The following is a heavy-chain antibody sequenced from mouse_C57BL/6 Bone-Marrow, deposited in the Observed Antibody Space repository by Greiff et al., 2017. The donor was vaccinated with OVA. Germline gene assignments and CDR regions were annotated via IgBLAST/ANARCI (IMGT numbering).Heavy chain of an antibody. D-gene: IGHD2-1*01. CDR2: ISNGGGST. Sequence: EVKLVESGGGLVQPGGSLKLSCAASGFTFSDYYMYWVRQTPEKRLEWVAYISNGGGSTYYPDTVKGRFTMSRDNAKNTLYLQMSRLKSEDTAMYYCARQGPIYYGNWFAYWGQGTLVTVSA. CDR3: ARQGPIYYGNWFAY. V-gene: IGHV5-12*01. J-gene: IGHJ3*01. CDR1: GFTFSDYY.